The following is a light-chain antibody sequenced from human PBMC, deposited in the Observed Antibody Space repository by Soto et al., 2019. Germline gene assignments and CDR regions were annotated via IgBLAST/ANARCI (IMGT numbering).Light chain of an antibody. CDR3: QHRSNWPLT. CDR2: EAS. Sequence: EIVMTQSPATLSVSPGERATLSCRASQSVSSNLAWYQQKPGQAPRLLIYEASNRATGIPARFSGSGSGADFTLTISSLEPEDFAVYYCQHRSNWPLTFGGGTKVDIK. J-gene: IGKJ4*01. V-gene: IGKV3-11*01. CDR1: QSVSSN.